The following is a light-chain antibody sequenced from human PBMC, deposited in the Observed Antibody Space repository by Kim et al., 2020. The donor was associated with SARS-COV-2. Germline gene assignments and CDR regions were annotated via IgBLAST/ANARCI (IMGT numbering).Light chain of an antibody. Sequence: SPGERATLSCRASQSVSSSYLAWYQQKPGQAPRLLMYGASSRATGIPDRFSGSGSGTDFTLTISRLEPEDLAVYYCQQYGSSTWTFGQGTKVDIK. J-gene: IGKJ1*01. CDR2: GAS. CDR3: QQYGSSTWT. CDR1: QSVSSSY. V-gene: IGKV3-20*01.